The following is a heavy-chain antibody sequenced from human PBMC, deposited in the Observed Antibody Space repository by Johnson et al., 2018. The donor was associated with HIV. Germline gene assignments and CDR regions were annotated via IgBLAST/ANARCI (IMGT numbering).Heavy chain of an antibody. J-gene: IGHJ3*02. V-gene: IGHV3-30*04. CDR1: GFTFSSYT. Sequence: VQLVESGGGVVQPGRSLRLSCAASGFTFSSYTMHWVRQAPGKGLEWVAVISYDGKNKDYADPVKGRFTLSRDNSKNTLYLQLSSLRTEDTAVFYCARGGVVHDAFDMWGQWTMVTVSS. D-gene: IGHD2-2*01. CDR3: ARGGVVHDAFDM. CDR2: ISYDGKNK.